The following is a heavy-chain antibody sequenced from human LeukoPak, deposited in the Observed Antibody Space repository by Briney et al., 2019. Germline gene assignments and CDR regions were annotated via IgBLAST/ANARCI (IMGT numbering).Heavy chain of an antibody. J-gene: IGHJ4*02. CDR1: GGSFSGYY. CDR3: ARGMQQLVSYYFDY. V-gene: IGHV4-34*01. Sequence: SETLSLTCAVYGGSFSGYYWSWIRQPPGNGLEWIGEINHSGSTNYNPSLKSRVTISVDTSKNQFSLKLSSVTAADTAVYYCARGMQQLVSYYFDYWGQGTLVTVSS. CDR2: INHSGST. D-gene: IGHD6-13*01.